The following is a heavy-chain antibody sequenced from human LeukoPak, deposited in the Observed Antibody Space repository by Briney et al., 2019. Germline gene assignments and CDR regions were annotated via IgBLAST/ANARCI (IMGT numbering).Heavy chain of an antibody. CDR3: ARGSLPGAFDI. J-gene: IGHJ3*02. Sequence: NPSETLSLTCAVSGVSINTYYASWIRQAPGKGLEFIGFIYNGGNTNYNPSLKSRVTISVDTSKNQFSLKLSSVTAADTAVYYCARGSLPGAFDIWGQGTMVTVSS. CDR2: IYNGGNT. D-gene: IGHD1-26*01. CDR1: GVSINTYY. V-gene: IGHV4-4*09.